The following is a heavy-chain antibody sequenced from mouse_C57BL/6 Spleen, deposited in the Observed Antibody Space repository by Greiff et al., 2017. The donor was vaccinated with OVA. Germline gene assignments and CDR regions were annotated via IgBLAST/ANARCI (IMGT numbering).Heavy chain of an antibody. CDR3: AREDTTAYAMDY. CDR2: ISYDGSN. V-gene: IGHV3-6*01. D-gene: IGHD1-2*01. Sequence: VQLKESGPGLVKPSQSLSLTCSVTGYSITSGYYWNWIRQFPGNKLEWMGYISYDGSNNYNPSLKNRISITRDTSKNQFFLKLNSVTTEDTATYYCAREDTTAYAMDYWGQGTSVTVSS. J-gene: IGHJ4*01. CDR1: GYSITSGYY.